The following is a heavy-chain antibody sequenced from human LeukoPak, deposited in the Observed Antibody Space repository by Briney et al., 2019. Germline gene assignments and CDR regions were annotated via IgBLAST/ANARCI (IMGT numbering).Heavy chain of an antibody. D-gene: IGHD3-22*01. V-gene: IGHV3-11*04. CDR3: ARDLDYDSSGYPAFDI. J-gene: IGHJ3*02. Sequence: GGSLRLSCAASGFTFSDYYMSWIRQAPGKGLEWVSYISSSGSIIYHADSVKGRFTISRDDAKNSLYLQMNSLRVEDTAVYYCARDLDYDSSGYPAFDIWGQGTMVTVSS. CDR1: GFTFSDYY. CDR2: ISSSGSII.